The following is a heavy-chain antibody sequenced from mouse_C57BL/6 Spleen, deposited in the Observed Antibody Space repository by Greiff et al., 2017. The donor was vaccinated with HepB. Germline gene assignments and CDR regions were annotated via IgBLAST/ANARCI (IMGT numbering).Heavy chain of an antibody. V-gene: IGHV1-81*01. CDR1: GYTFTSYG. CDR3: ARMKDGYYDWYFDV. Sequence: QVQLKQSGAELARPGASVKLSCKASGYTFTSYGISWVKQRTGQGLEWIGEIYPRSGNTYYNEKFKGKATLTADKSSSTAYMELRSLTSEDSAVYFCARMKDGYYDWYFDVWGTGTTVTVSS. D-gene: IGHD2-3*01. CDR2: IYPRSGNT. J-gene: IGHJ1*03.